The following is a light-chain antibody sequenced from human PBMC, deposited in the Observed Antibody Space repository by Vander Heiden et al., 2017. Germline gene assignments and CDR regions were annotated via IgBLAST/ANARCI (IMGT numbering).Light chain of an antibody. CDR3: HQYYTTPRT. CDR1: QSVLESSNNKNY. Sequence: DIVMTQSPDSLAVSLGERATINCKVSQSVLESSNNKNYLSWYQVKPGQPPKLLIYWASTRESGVPDRFSGSESGTDFSLTISSLQAEDVAVYYCHQYYTTPRTFGQGTKLEI. J-gene: IGKJ1*01. CDR2: WAS. V-gene: IGKV4-1*01.